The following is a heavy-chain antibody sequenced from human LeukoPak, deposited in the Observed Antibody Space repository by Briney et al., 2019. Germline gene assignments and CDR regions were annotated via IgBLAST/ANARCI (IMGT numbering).Heavy chain of an antibody. CDR2: ISAYNGNT. J-gene: IGHJ3*02. CDR1: GYTFTSYG. Sequence: ASVKVSCKASGYTFTSYGISWVRQAPGQGLEWMGWISAYNGNTNYAQKLQGRVTMTTDTSTSTAYMELRSLRSDDTAVYYCTRGAGSTTSNDAFDIWGQGTMVTVSS. V-gene: IGHV1-18*01. D-gene: IGHD1-1*01. CDR3: TRGAGSTTSNDAFDI.